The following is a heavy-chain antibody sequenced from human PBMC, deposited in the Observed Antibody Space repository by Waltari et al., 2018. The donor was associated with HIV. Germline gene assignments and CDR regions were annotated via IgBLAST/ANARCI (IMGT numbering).Heavy chain of an antibody. J-gene: IGHJ6*02. CDR1: GFTFRNYG. D-gene: IGHD6-13*01. CDR2: IGGSGGNT. CDR3: VKEHQYSHTWYSYYGMDV. V-gene: IGHV3-23*01. Sequence: EVQLLESGGGLVQTGGSLRLSCAPSGFTFRNYGMNWVSQAPGKGLGGVSGIGGSGGNTYYADSLKGRFTISRDNSKNTLYLQMNSLRAEDTAVYFCVKEHQYSHTWYSYYGMDVWGQGTTVTVSS.